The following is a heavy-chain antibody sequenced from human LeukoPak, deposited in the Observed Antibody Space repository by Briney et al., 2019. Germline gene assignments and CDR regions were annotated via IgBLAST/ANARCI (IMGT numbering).Heavy chain of an antibody. D-gene: IGHD3-16*01. CDR1: GFTFSSDV. CDR3: ARMGEARFDY. Sequence: GGSLRLSCAASGFTFSSDVMSWVRQAPGKGLEWVSAISGSGGSTYYADSVKGRFTISRDNSKNTLYLQMNSLRAEDTAVYYCARMGEARFDYWGQGTLVTVSS. CDR2: ISGSGGST. J-gene: IGHJ4*02. V-gene: IGHV3-23*01.